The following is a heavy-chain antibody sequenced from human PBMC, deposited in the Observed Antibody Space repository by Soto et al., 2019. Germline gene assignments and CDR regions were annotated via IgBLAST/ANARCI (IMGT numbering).Heavy chain of an antibody. CDR2: MYQSGTT. CDR1: GFSISSGYY. D-gene: IGHD1-26*01. Sequence: PSETLSLTXTVSGFSISSGYYWGWVRQPPGKGLEWIGSMYQSGTTYYNPSLKSRVTISINTSKNQFSLKLTSVTAADTAVYYCARDWYRDGYKGGYFDYWGQGTLVTVSS. V-gene: IGHV4-38-2*02. J-gene: IGHJ4*02. CDR3: ARDWYRDGYKGGYFDY.